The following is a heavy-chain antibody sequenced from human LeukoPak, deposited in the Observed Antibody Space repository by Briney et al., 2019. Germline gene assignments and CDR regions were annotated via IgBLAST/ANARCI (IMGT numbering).Heavy chain of an antibody. J-gene: IGHJ4*02. CDR3: ARLGHSSGYYYPFDY. Sequence: ASVKVSCKACGYTFTGYYMHWVRQAPGQGLEWMGWINPNSGGTNYAQKFQGRVTMTRDTSISTAYMELSRLRSDDTAVYYCARLGHSSGYYYPFDYWGQGTLVTVSS. D-gene: IGHD3-22*01. CDR1: GYTFTGYY. CDR2: INPNSGGT. V-gene: IGHV1-2*02.